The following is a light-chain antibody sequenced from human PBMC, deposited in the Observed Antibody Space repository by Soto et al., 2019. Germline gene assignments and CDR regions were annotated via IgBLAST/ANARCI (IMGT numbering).Light chain of an antibody. CDR3: QQYALSPLT. CDR2: GAS. Sequence: EIVLTQSPGTVSLSPGERTTLSCRASESVKSDLVAWYQQKHGQAPRLLIYGASRRATGIPDTDSGSGSGTDFTLTINTLGPEDFAVYYCQQYALSPLTFGGGTKVEIK. J-gene: IGKJ4*01. V-gene: IGKV3-20*01. CDR1: ESVKSDL.